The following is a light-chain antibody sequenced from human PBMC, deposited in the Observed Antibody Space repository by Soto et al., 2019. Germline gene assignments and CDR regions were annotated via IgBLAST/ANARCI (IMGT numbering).Light chain of an antibody. J-gene: IGKJ1*01. CDR3: QQYGRSWK. Sequence: DIVFTQSPDTFSFSPLERFTLSCIVSQNIFSNYLAWYQQKPGQAPRLLIYGASTRDTGIADRFSGGGSGTDFNLAISRLEPEDFAVSNCQQYGRSWKFGKGNXVEIK. CDR1: QNIFSNY. V-gene: IGKV3-20*01. CDR2: GAS.